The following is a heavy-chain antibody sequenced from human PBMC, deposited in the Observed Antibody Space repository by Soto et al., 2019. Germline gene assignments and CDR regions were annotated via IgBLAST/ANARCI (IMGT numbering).Heavy chain of an antibody. CDR3: ARESAALNWFDP. D-gene: IGHD2-2*01. V-gene: IGHV3-48*02. Sequence: EVQLVESGGGLVQPGGSLRLSCAASGFTFSSYSMNWVRQAQGKGLEWVSYISSSSSTIYYADSVKGRFTISRDNAKNSLYLQMNSLRDEDTAVYYCARESAALNWFDPWGQGTLVTVSS. J-gene: IGHJ5*02. CDR2: ISSSSSTI. CDR1: GFTFSSYS.